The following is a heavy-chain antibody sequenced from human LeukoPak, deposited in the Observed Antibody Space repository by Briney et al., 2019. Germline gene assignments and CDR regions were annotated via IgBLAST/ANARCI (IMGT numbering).Heavy chain of an antibody. Sequence: PSETLSLTCTVSGGSISSSSYYWGWIRQPPGKGLEWIGSIYYSGSTYYNPSLKSRVTISVDTSKNQFSLKLSSVTAADTAVYYCARHTMFLNPYYYGSGSTFDYWGQGTLVTVSS. CDR3: ARHTMFLNPYYYGSGSTFDY. CDR1: GGSISSSSYY. D-gene: IGHD3-10*01. CDR2: IYYSGST. V-gene: IGHV4-39*01. J-gene: IGHJ4*02.